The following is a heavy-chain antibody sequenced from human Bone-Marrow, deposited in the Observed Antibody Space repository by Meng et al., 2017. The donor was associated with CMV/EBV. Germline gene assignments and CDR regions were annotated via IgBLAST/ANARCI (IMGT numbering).Heavy chain of an antibody. V-gene: IGHV3-7*01. CDR3: VRSRATYGSRWYDYHYCMDV. D-gene: IGHD6-13*01. Sequence: GEALKISCATSGFTFSSYWMNWVRQAPGKGLEWVANINQDGNEESLVGSVMGRFTISRDNAKNSLHQHMSSLRGGDTGVYYCVRSRATYGSRWYDYHYCMDVWGQGTTVTVSS. J-gene: IGHJ6*02. CDR2: INQDGNEE. CDR1: GFTFSSYW.